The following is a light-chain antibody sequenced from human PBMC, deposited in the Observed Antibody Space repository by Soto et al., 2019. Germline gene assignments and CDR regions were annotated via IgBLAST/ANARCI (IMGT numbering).Light chain of an antibody. V-gene: IGKV3-20*01. J-gene: IGKJ1*01. CDR1: QSVSSSY. CDR2: GAS. CDR3: QQYGSSGWT. Sequence: EIVLTQSPGTLSLSPGERATLSCRASQSVSSSYLAWYQQKPGQAPRPLIYGASSRATGLPDRFSGSGSGTDFTLTISRLEPEDFAVYYCQQYGSSGWTFGQGTKVEIK.